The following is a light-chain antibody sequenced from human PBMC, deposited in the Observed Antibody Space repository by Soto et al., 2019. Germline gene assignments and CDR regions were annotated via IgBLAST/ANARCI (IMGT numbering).Light chain of an antibody. Sequence: QSALTQPPSASGSPGQSVTISCTGTRSDVGGYNSVSWYQRHPGKAPKLMIYEVSKRPSGVPDRFSGSKSANTASLTVSGLLAEDEADYYCSSYAGSNNYVFGTGTKLTVL. V-gene: IGLV2-8*01. CDR1: RSDVGGYNS. J-gene: IGLJ1*01. CDR3: SSYAGSNNYV. CDR2: EVS.